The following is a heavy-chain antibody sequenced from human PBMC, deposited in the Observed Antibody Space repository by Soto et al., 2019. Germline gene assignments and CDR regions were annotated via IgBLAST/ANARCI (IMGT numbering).Heavy chain of an antibody. CDR2: INHSGSS. CDR3: ARMAGPWYFDL. V-gene: IGHV4-34*01. J-gene: IGHJ2*01. CDR1: GGSFSCFY. Sequence: PSETLSLTCAVHGGSFSCFYWTWIRKLPGKVLEWIGEINHSGSSNYNPPLKSRVTLSLDMSRNQFSLSLNSVTAADTAVFYCARMAGPWYFDLWGRGNPVTVSS.